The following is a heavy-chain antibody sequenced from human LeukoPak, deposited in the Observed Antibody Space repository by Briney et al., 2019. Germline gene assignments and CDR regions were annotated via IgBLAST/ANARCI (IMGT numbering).Heavy chain of an antibody. CDR2: IYYSGST. J-gene: IGHJ4*02. CDR3: ARDSYCSSTSCYVPFEY. CDR1: GGSISSGGYY. V-gene: IGHV4-31*03. D-gene: IGHD2-2*01. Sequence: PSETLSLTCTVSGGSISSGGYYWSWIRQHPGKGLEWIGYIYYSGSTYYNPSLKSRVTISVDTSKNQFSLKLSSVTAADTAVYYCARDSYCSSTSCYVPFEYWGQGTLVTVSS.